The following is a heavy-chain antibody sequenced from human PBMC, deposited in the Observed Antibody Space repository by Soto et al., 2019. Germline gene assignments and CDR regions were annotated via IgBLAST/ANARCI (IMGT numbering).Heavy chain of an antibody. D-gene: IGHD4-17*01. CDR3: ARTSMTRIDY. Sequence: GASVKVSCKASGYTFTSNPMNWVCQAPGHRPEWMGVINVGNGNTRYSQRLQGRVTITVDKATNTAYLNLTTLTSEDTATYYCARTSMTRIDYWGQGTLVTVSS. CDR1: GYTFTSNP. CDR2: INVGNGNT. V-gene: IGHV1-3*01. J-gene: IGHJ4*02.